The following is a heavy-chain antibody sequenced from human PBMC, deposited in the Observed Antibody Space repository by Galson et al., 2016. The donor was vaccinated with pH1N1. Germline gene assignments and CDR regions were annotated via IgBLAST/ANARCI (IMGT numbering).Heavy chain of an antibody. CDR1: GGIFNSNA. J-gene: IGHJ5*02. V-gene: IGHV1-18*01. CDR2: INPYDGNT. D-gene: IGHD3-16*01. Sequence: SCKASGGIFNSNAINWVRQAPGQGLQWMGWINPYDGNTNYAQKFQGRVTLTTDTSTSTAYLELRSLRSDDTAVYYCARDTKIEGVTTGWFDPWGQGTRVTVSS. CDR3: ARDTKIEGVTTGWFDP.